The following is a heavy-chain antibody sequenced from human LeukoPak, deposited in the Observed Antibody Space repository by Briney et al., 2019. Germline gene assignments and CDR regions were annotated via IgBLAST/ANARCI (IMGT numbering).Heavy chain of an antibody. CDR3: AREYCSSTSCSLVDY. CDR1: GFTFGDYA. V-gene: IGHV3-48*03. D-gene: IGHD2-2*01. Sequence: GGSLRLSCTASGFTFGDYAMSWVRQAPGKGLEWISYISTNGIYMYYADSVKGRFTISRDNAKNSLYLQMSSLRAEDTALYYCAREYCSSTSCSLVDYWGQGTLVTVSS. CDR2: ISTNGIYM. J-gene: IGHJ4*02.